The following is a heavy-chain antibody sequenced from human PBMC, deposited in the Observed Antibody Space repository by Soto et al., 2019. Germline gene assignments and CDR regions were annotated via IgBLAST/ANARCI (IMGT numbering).Heavy chain of an antibody. D-gene: IGHD4-4*01. CDR3: ARETDDFNNEAPDF. Sequence: QVQLVQSGAEVKRPGASVKVSCKASGYSFTGYYMHWVRQAPGQGLEWMGWIIPHSGETNYAQKFQARVTLTSDTSISTAYLQLSGLSSDDAAGYCCARETDDFNNEAPDFWGQGTLVSV. CDR2: IIPHSGET. CDR1: GYSFTGYY. J-gene: IGHJ4*02. V-gene: IGHV1-2*02.